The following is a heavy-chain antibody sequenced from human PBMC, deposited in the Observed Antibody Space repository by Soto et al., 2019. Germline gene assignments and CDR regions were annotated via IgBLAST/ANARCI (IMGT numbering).Heavy chain of an antibody. CDR2: INPNSGGT. D-gene: IGHD3-10*01. Sequence: ASVKVSFKASGYTFTGYYMHWLRQAPGQGLEWTGWINPNSGGTNYAQKFQGRVTMTRDTSISTAYMELSRLRSDDTAVYYCARDLRGMVRGVIIPYYYYYGMDVWGQGTTVTVS. V-gene: IGHV1-2*02. CDR3: ARDLRGMVRGVIIPYYYYYGMDV. CDR1: GYTFTGYY. J-gene: IGHJ6*02.